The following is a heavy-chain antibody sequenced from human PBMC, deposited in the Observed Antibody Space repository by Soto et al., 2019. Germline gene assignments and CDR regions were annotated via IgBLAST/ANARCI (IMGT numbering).Heavy chain of an antibody. J-gene: IGHJ4*02. CDR2: IFYTGST. CDR1: DGSISSYY. D-gene: IGHD6-13*01. Sequence: PSETLSLTCTVSDGSISSYYWGWIRQPPGKGLEWIGYIFYTGSTNYNPSLKSRVTISVDTSKNQFSLKLSSVTAADTAVYYCARSRIAAAGAFDYWGQGTLVTVS. V-gene: IGHV4-59*12. CDR3: ARSRIAAAGAFDY.